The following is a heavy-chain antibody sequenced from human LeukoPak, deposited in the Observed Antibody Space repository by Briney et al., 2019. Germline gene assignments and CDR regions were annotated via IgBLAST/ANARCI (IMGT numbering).Heavy chain of an antibody. CDR2: INAGNGNT. D-gene: IGHD5-12*01. J-gene: IGHJ4*02. Sequence: GASVKVSCKASGYIFTSYVMHWVRQAPGQRLEWMGWINAGNGNTKYSQKFQGRVTITRDTSASTTYMDLYSLRSEGTAVYYCARERGYSGYDSFDYWGQGTLVTVSS. V-gene: IGHV1-3*01. CDR1: GYIFTSYV. CDR3: ARERGYSGYDSFDY.